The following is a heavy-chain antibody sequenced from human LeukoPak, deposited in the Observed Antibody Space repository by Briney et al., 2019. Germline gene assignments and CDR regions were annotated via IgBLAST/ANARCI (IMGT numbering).Heavy chain of an antibody. CDR3: AREMFRGHNWFDP. CDR1: GYIFTAYY. J-gene: IGHJ5*02. CDR2: INPHSGDT. D-gene: IGHD3-10*02. V-gene: IGHV1-2*02. Sequence: GASVKVSCKASGYIFTAYYMHWARQAPGQGLEWMGWINPHSGDTDYAQKFQGRVTMTRDTSISTAYMELSWLRSDDTAVYYCAREMFRGHNWFDPWGQGTLVTVSS.